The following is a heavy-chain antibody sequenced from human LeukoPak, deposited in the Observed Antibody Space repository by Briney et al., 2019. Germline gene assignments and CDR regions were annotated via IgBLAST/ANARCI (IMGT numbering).Heavy chain of an antibody. Sequence: SGTLSLTCAVSGGSISSTNWWSWVRQPPGRGLEWIGEIYRSGTTNYKPSLKSRVTISLDKSRNHFSLKLTSVTAADSAVYYCARRSPYSTGWSSYFDYWGQGALVTVSS. V-gene: IGHV4-4*02. CDR2: IYRSGTT. CDR1: GGSISSTNW. D-gene: IGHD6-19*01. J-gene: IGHJ4*02. CDR3: ARRSPYSTGWSSYFDY.